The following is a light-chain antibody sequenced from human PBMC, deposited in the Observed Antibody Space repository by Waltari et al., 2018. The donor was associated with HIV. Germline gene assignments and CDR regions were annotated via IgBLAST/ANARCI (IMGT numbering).Light chain of an antibody. J-gene: IGLJ3*02. CDR3: NSYAGSNNWV. V-gene: IGLV2-8*01. CDR2: EVN. CDR1: SSDVGGSKY. Sequence: QSALTQPPSASGSPGQSVTISCPGTSSDVGGSKYVSWYQPHPGKAPKLMIYEVNKRPSGVPDRFSGSKSANTASLTVSGLQADDEADYYCNSYAGSNNWVFGGGTKLTVL.